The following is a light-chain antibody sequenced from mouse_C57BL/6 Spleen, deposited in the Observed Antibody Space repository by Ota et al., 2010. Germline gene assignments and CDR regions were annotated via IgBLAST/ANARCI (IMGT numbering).Light chain of an antibody. J-gene: IGKJ4*01. V-gene: IGKV4-57*01. Sequence: QIVLTQSPAIMSASPGEKVTITCSVSSSVSYMHWFQQKPGTSPKLWIYSTSNLASGVPARFSGSGSGTSYSLTISRMEAEDAATYYCQQRSSYPFTFGSGTKLEIK. CDR3: QQRSSYPFT. CDR1: SSVSY. CDR2: STS.